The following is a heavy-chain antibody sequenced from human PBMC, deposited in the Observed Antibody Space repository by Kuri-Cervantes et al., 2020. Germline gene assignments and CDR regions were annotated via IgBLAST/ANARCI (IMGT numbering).Heavy chain of an antibody. D-gene: IGHD2-21*02. J-gene: IGHJ6*03. CDR2: ISSSGDST. CDR3: AKGDHYYYYYMDV. CDR1: GFIFSNYA. Sequence: GESLKISCAASGFIFSNYAMHWVRQAPGKGLEYVSGISSSGDSTYYADSVKGRFTFSRDNSKNTLYLQMNSLRAEDTAVYYCAKGDHYYYYYMDVWGKGTTVTVSS. V-gene: IGHV3-64*02.